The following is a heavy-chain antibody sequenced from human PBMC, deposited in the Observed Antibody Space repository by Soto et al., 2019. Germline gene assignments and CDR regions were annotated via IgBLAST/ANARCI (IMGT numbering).Heavy chain of an antibody. Sequence: EVQLVESGGGLVQPGGSLRLSCAASGFTFRRYDMHWVRQVPGKGLEWVSTIGTAGDTYYLGSVKGRFTISRENAKNSLYIQMNGLRAGDTAVYYCARANNFSDSSADYAPGAFDLWGQGTRVTVSS. CDR3: ARANNFSDSSADYAPGAFDL. V-gene: IGHV3-13*01. D-gene: IGHD3-22*01. CDR2: IGTAGDT. J-gene: IGHJ3*01. CDR1: GFTFRRYD.